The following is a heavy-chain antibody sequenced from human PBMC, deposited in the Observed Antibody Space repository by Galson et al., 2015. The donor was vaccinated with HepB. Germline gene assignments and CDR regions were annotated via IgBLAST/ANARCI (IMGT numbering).Heavy chain of an antibody. J-gene: IGHJ4*02. CDR2: FDPEDGET. V-gene: IGHV1-24*01. D-gene: IGHD3-22*01. Sequence: SVKVSCKVSGYTLTELSMHWVRQAPGKGLEWMGGFDPEDGETIYAQKFQGRVTMTEDTSTDTAYMELSSLRSEDTAVYYCATVSYYDSSGYPRNPDYFDYWGQGTLVTVSS. CDR3: ATVSYYDSSGYPRNPDYFDY. CDR1: GYTLTELS.